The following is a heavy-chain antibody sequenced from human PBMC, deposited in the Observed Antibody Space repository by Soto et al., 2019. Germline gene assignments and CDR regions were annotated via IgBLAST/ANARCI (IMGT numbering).Heavy chain of an antibody. CDR1: GYSFTSYW. CDR2: IYPGDSDT. V-gene: IGHV5-51*01. Sequence: LGESLKISCKGSGYSFTSYWIGWVRQMPGKGLEWMGMIYPGDSDTKYSPSFQGQVTISADKSIDTAYLQWSSLKASDTAMYYCTRQYDFWSGQYYYGMDVWGQGTTVTVSS. J-gene: IGHJ6*02. CDR3: TRQYDFWSGQYYYGMDV. D-gene: IGHD3-3*01.